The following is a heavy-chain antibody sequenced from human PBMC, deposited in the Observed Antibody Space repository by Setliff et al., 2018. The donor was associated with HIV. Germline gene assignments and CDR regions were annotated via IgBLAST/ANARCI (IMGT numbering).Heavy chain of an antibody. V-gene: IGHV1-2*06. CDR2: INPNSGGT. CDR1: GYTFTAYY. CDR3: ARQLSNSLEC. Sequence: ASVKVSCKTSGYTFTAYYMHWVRQAPGQGLEWMGRINPNSGGTNYAQRFRGRVTMTRDTSINTAYMELSGLRSDDTAVYYCARQLSNSLECWGQGTPVTVSS. D-gene: IGHD1-1*01. J-gene: IGHJ4*02.